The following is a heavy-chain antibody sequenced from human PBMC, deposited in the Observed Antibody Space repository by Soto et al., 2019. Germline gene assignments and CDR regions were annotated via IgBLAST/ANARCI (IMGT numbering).Heavy chain of an antibody. J-gene: IGHJ4*02. Sequence: EVQLVESGGGLVQPGGSLRLSCAASGFTFSNYWMHWVRQAPGKGPVWVSRINTDGSTTNYADSEKGRFTISRDNAKNTLYLQTNSLGAEDTAVYYCARDLGGYASHWGQGTLVTVSS. V-gene: IGHV3-74*01. D-gene: IGHD3-16*01. CDR3: ARDLGGYASH. CDR2: INTDGSTT. CDR1: GFTFSNYW.